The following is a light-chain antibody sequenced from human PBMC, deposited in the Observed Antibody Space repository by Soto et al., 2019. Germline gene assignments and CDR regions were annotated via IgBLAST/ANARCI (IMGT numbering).Light chain of an antibody. J-gene: IGKJ1*01. CDR2: GAS. CDR3: QQYNNWPRT. CDR1: QSVNSD. Sequence: EIVMTQPPATLSVSPGERATLSCRASQSVNSDLAWYQQKPGQAPRLLISGASTRATGIPARFSGSGSGTEFTLTISSLQSEDFAVYYCQQYNNWPRTFGQGTKVDIK. V-gene: IGKV3-15*01.